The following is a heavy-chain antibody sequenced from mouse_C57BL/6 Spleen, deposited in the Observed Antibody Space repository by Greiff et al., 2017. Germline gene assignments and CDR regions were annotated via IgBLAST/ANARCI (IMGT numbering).Heavy chain of an antibody. J-gene: IGHJ3*01. CDR1: GFTFTDYY. CDR2: IRNKANGYTT. V-gene: IGHV7-3*01. D-gene: IGHD1-1*01. CDR3: ARSDYGSSLAY. Sequence: EVKLMESGGGLVQPGGSLSLSCAASGFTFTDYYMSWVRQPPGKALEWLGFIRNKANGYTTEYSASVKGRFTISRDNSQSILYLQMNALRAEDSATYYCARSDYGSSLAYWGQGTLVTVSA.